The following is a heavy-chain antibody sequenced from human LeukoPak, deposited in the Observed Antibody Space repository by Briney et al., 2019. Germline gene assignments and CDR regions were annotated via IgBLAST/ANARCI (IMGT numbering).Heavy chain of an antibody. CDR3: AKGLKDIVVVPAGRRHYMDV. V-gene: IGHV3-48*04. J-gene: IGHJ6*03. D-gene: IGHD2-2*01. CDR1: GFTLNSYS. Sequence: GGSLRLSCAASGFTLNSYSMDWVRQAPGKGLEWVSYISSSGSTIYYADSVKGRFTISRDNAKNSLYLQMNSLRPEDTAVYYCAKGLKDIVVVPAGRRHYMDVWGKGTTVTISS. CDR2: ISSSGSTI.